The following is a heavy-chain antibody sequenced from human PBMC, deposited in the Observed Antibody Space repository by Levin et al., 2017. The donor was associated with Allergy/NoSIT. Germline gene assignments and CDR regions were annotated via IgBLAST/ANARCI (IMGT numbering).Heavy chain of an antibody. Sequence: SETLSLTCTVSGGSMRSVYWTWIRQSPGKGLEWIGNIYYGGGANYNPSLRGRVAFSLDTPESPFSLRLTSLTAADTAVYYCARDRNFYSASGSRDSGMDVWGQGTSVTVSS. CDR3: ARDRNFYSASGSRDSGMDV. V-gene: IGHV4-59*03. CDR2: IYYGGGA. J-gene: IGHJ6*02. D-gene: IGHD3-10*01. CDR1: GGSMRSVY.